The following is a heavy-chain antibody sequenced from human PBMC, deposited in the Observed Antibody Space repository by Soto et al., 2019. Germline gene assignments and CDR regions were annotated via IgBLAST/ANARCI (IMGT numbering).Heavy chain of an antibody. CDR2: IYASGDT. CDR3: ARDAYYFDTRGYYLVDY. J-gene: IGHJ4*02. Sequence: SETLSLTCAVSGGSISSSNWWSWVRQPAGKGLEWIGRIYASGDTYYNPSLINRVTMSVDTSKNQFSLRLSSVTAADTAIYYCARDAYYFDTRGYYLVDYWGQGTLVTVSS. CDR1: GGSISSSNW. V-gene: IGHV4-4*02. D-gene: IGHD3-22*01.